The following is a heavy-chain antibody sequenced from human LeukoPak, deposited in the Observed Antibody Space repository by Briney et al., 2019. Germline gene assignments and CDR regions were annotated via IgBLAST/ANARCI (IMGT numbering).Heavy chain of an antibody. CDR1: GFNFSDYY. V-gene: IGHV3-11*01. Sequence: GGALRLSCVASGFNFSDYYMSWIRLTPGKGLEWVSYISSRSITIYYVDPVKGRFTISRDDAKNSLSLQMNNLRAEDTALYYCVRGRDYVGVAASPDLWGRGTLVTVS. J-gene: IGHJ5*02. D-gene: IGHD4-17*01. CDR2: ISSRSITI. CDR3: VRGRDYVGVAASPDL.